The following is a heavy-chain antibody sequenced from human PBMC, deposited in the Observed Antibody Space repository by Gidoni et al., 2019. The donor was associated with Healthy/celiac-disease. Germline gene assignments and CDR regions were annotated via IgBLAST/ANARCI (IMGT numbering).Heavy chain of an antibody. Sequence: QVQLVESGGGVVQPGRSLRLSCAASGFTFGSYAMHWVRQAPGKGLEWVAVISYDGSNKYYAESVKGRFTISRDNSKNTLYLQMNSLRAEDTAVYYCARDRRSEWLGELGVWGQGTLVTVSS. J-gene: IGHJ4*02. D-gene: IGHD3-10*01. CDR3: ARDRRSEWLGELGV. CDR2: ISYDGSNK. V-gene: IGHV3-30*04. CDR1: GFTFGSYA.